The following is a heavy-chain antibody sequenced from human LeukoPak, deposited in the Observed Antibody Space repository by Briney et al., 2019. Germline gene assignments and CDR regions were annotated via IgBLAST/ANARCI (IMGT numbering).Heavy chain of an antibody. D-gene: IGHD6-19*01. J-gene: IGHJ4*02. CDR3: ARDSSGWFRKGFDY. V-gene: IGHV4-34*01. CDR2: INHSGST. Sequence: SETLSLTCAVYGGSFSGYYWSWIRQPPGKGLEWIGEINHSGSTNCNPSLKSRVTISVDTSKNQFSLKLSSVTAADTAVYYCARDSSGWFRKGFDYWGQGTLVTVSS. CDR1: GGSFSGYY.